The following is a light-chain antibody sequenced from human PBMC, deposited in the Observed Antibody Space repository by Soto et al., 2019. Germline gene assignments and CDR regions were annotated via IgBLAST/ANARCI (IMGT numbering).Light chain of an antibody. J-gene: IGKJ5*01. CDR2: DAS. Sequence: EIVLTQSPGTLSLSPGERATLSCRASQSVSRYLAWYQQKPGQAPRLVIYDASYRATGIPARFSGSGSGTDFTLTISSLEPEDFAVYYCQQRSNWITFGQGTRLEFK. CDR1: QSVSRY. CDR3: QQRSNWIT. V-gene: IGKV3-11*01.